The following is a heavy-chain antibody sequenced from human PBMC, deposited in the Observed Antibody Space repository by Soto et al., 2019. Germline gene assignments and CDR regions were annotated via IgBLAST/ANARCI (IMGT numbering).Heavy chain of an antibody. CDR2: ISYDGSNK. CDR1: GFTFSSYA. J-gene: IGHJ3*02. V-gene: IGHV3-30-3*01. Sequence: GGSLRLSCAASGFTFSSYAMHWVRQAPGKGLEWVAVISYDGSNKYYADSVKGRFTISRDNSKNTLYLQMNSLRAEDTAVYYCARDNNIVGATTWAFDIRGQRTTVTVSS. CDR3: ARDNNIVGATTWAFDI. D-gene: IGHD1-26*01.